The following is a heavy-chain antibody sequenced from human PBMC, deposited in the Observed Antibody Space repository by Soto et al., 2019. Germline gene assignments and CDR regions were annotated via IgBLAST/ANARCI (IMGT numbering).Heavy chain of an antibody. Sequence: GGSLRLSCAASGFTFSSYAMSWVRQAPGKGLEWVSAISGSGGSTYYADSVKGRFTISRDNSKNTLYLQMNSLRAEDTAVYYCAKTQGLEWPFVVNNAFDIWGQGTMVTVSS. D-gene: IGHD3-3*01. CDR2: ISGSGGST. CDR3: AKTQGLEWPFVVNNAFDI. CDR1: GFTFSSYA. V-gene: IGHV3-23*01. J-gene: IGHJ3*02.